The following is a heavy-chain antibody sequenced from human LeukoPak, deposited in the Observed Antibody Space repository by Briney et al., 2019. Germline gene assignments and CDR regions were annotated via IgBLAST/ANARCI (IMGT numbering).Heavy chain of an antibody. CDR3: AKDMNQLLFGAFDY. J-gene: IGHJ4*02. D-gene: IGHD2-2*01. CDR1: GFTFDDYA. Sequence: GGSLRLSCAASGFTFDDYAMHWVRQAPGKGLEWVSGISWNSGSIGYADSVKGRFTISRDNAKNSLYLQMNSLRAEDTALCYCAKDMNQLLFGAFDYWGQGTLVTVSS. CDR2: ISWNSGSI. V-gene: IGHV3-9*01.